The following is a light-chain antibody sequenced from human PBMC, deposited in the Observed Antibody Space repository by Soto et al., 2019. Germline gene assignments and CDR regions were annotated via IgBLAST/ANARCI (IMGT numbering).Light chain of an antibody. J-gene: IGKJ3*01. CDR2: DAS. Sequence: EVLMTQSPATLSVSPGERVTFSCRASQSVRYYLAWYQQTPGQAPRLLIYDASTRATGIPARFSGSGSGTDFTLTISSLEPEDFAVYYCQQRSNWATFGPGTKVDI. CDR1: QSVRYY. CDR3: QQRSNWAT. V-gene: IGKV3-11*01.